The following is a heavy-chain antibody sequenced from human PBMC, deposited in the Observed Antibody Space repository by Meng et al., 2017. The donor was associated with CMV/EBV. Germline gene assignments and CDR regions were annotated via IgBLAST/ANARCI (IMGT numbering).Heavy chain of an antibody. CDR1: GGSISSSSYY. J-gene: IGHJ4*02. CDR2: IKQDGGDI. D-gene: IGHD2-21*02. V-gene: IGHV3-7*01. Sequence: ETLSLTCTVSGGSISSSSYYWGWIRQPPGKGLEWVAHIKQDGGDIYIADSVKGRFTISRDNPGNSMYLQMNSLRVEDTAVYYCAGVWRGLHEYWGQGTLVTVSS. CDR3: AGVWRGLHEY.